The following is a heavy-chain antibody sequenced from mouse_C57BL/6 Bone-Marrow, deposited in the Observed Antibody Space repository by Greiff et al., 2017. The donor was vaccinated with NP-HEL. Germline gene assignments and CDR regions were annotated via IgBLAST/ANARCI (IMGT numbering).Heavy chain of an antibody. Sequence: EVQLQESVAELVRPGASVKLSCTASGFNIKNTYMHWVKQRPEQGLEWIGRIDPANGNTKYAPKFQGKATITADTSSNTAYLQLSSLTSEDTAIYYCASRVLITTVVATFDYYAMDYWGQGTSVTVSS. V-gene: IGHV14-3*01. J-gene: IGHJ4*01. CDR1: GFNIKNTY. CDR2: IDPANGNT. CDR3: ASRVLITTVVATFDYYAMDY. D-gene: IGHD1-1*01.